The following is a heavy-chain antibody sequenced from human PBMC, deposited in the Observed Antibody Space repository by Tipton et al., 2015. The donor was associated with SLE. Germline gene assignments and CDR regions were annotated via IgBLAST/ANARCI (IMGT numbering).Heavy chain of an antibody. D-gene: IGHD6-13*01. J-gene: IGHJ6*03. CDR1: GDSIRNENYY. CDR2: IYYDETT. CDR3: ARTRQQLDGDYYYYMDV. V-gene: IGHV4-39*01. Sequence: TLSLTCTVSGDSIRNENYYWGWFRQHPGRGLEWIAAIYYDETTYYNTSLDSRATISVDMSKNQFSLNLRSVTAADTAVYFCARTRQQLDGDYYYYMDVWGKGTTVIVSS.